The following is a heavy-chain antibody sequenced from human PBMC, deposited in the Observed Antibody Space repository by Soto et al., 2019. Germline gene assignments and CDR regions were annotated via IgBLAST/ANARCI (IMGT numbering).Heavy chain of an antibody. D-gene: IGHD6-19*01. J-gene: IGHJ6*02. CDR1: GYTFTSYG. CDR2: ISAYNGNT. V-gene: IGHV1-18*01. Sequence: ASVKVSCTASGYTFTSYGISWVRQAPGQGLEWMGWISAYNGNTNYAQKLQGRVTMTTDTSTSTAYMELRSLRSDDTAVYYCARNTVAGEYYYDGMDVWGQGTTGTVS. CDR3: ARNTVAGEYYYDGMDV.